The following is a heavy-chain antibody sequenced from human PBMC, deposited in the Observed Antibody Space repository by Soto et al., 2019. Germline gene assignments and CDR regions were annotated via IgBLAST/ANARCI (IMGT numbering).Heavy chain of an antibody. Sequence: GGSLRLSCAASGFNFSSYAMSWVRQAPGKGLEWVSAISGSGGSTYYADSVKGRFTISRDNSKNTLYLQMNSLRAEDTAVYYCAKEAPNIVVVPAAIDYWGQGTLVTVSS. CDR2: ISGSGGST. CDR1: GFNFSSYA. V-gene: IGHV3-23*01. D-gene: IGHD2-2*02. J-gene: IGHJ4*02. CDR3: AKEAPNIVVVPAAIDY.